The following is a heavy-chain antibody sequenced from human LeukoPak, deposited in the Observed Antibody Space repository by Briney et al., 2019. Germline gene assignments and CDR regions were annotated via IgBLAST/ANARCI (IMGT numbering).Heavy chain of an antibody. CDR1: GFTYTNYW. J-gene: IGHJ5*02. V-gene: IGHV3-74*01. D-gene: IGHD1/OR15-1a*01. CDR2: INPDGTII. Sequence: GGSLRLSCVASGFTYTNYWMPWFRQVSGKGPVWVSRINPDGTIIDYADFVKGRFTISRDNAKNLLYLQMKGLRADDTALYYCAKDLSWNTADRWGQGTLVTVSS. CDR3: AKDLSWNTADR.